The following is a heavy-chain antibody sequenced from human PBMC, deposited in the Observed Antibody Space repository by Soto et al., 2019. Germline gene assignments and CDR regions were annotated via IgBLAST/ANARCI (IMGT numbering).Heavy chain of an antibody. D-gene: IGHD3-9*01. J-gene: IGHJ6*03. V-gene: IGHV4-59*08. CDR2: VYYTGST. CDR3: ARTVLGPDLLADSFVDYYYYMDV. Sequence: SETLSLTCSVSDGSISNFYWSWIRQPPGKGLEWIGYVYYTGSTSYNPSLKRRVTFSADSSRGQFSLRLNSVTAADTAVYYCARTVLGPDLLADSFVDYYYYMDVWGQWTTVTVSS. CDR1: DGSISNFY.